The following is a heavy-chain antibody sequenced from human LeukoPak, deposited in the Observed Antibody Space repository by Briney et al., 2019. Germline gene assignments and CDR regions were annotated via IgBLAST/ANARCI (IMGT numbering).Heavy chain of an antibody. J-gene: IGHJ4*02. D-gene: IGHD5-18*01. CDR3: ASGTLYSYGRLDH. CDR2: IYHSGST. CDR1: GGSISSSNW. Sequence: SGTLSLTCAVSGGSISSSNWWNCVRQPPGKGLEWIGEIYHSGSTNYNPSLKSRVTISVDKSKNQFSLKLSSVTAADTAVYYCASGTLYSYGRLDHWGQGTLVTVSS. V-gene: IGHV4-4*02.